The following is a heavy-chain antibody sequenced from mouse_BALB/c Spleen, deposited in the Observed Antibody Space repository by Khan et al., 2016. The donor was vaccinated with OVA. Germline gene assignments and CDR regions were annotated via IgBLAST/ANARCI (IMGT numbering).Heavy chain of an antibody. CDR1: GFNIKDTH. Sequence: VQLKQSGAELVKPGASVKLSCTASGFNIKDTHMHWVKQRPEQGLEWIGRIDPVNGNTKYDPKFQGKATITADTSSNTAYLQFSSLTSEDTAVYYCVPTGTGDYFDYWGQGTTLTVSS. D-gene: IGHD4-1*01. CDR3: VPTGTGDYFDY. J-gene: IGHJ2*01. V-gene: IGHV14-3*02. CDR2: IDPVNGNT.